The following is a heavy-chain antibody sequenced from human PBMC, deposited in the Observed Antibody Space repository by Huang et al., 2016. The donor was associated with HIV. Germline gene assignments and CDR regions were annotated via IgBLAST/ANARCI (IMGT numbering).Heavy chain of an antibody. CDR2: IYYRGST. V-gene: IGHV4-39*02. Sequence: QLQLQESGPGLVKPSETLSLTCTVSGGSIRSDNYYWGWIRQPPGKGLEWIGSIYYRGSTYYNPSLKRRVTITVDTSKNHFARRMRSVTAADTAVYYCARLPGSITMIRGVITDPYWGQGTLVTVSS. J-gene: IGHJ4*02. D-gene: IGHD3-10*01. CDR1: GGSIRSDNYY. CDR3: ARLPGSITMIRGVITDPY.